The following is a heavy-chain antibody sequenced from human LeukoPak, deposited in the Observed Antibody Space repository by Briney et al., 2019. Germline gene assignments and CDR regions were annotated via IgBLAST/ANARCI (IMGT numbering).Heavy chain of an antibody. V-gene: IGHV4-39*07. CDR2: IYYSGST. D-gene: IGHD6-13*01. CDR3: ARDQPQQHIAAAAIGGFDP. Sequence: SETLSLTCTVSGGSISSSSYYWGWIRQPPGKGLEWIGSIYYSGSTYYNPSLKSRVTISVDTSKNQFSLKLSSVTAADTAVYYCARDQPQQHIAAAAIGGFDPWGQGTLVTVSS. CDR1: GGSISSSSYY. J-gene: IGHJ5*02.